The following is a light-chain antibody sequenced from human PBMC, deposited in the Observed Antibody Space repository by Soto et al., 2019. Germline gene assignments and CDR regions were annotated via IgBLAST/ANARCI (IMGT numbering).Light chain of an antibody. CDR1: QSISSW. CDR3: QQYNDSFPYT. Sequence: DIPKTQSPSTLSASVGDRVTITCRASQSISSWLAWYQQKPGTAPKLLIYKASTLESGVPSRFSGSRSGTEFTLTVSSLQPDDFATYYCQQYNDSFPYTFGQGTKLEIK. V-gene: IGKV1-5*03. J-gene: IGKJ2*01. CDR2: KAS.